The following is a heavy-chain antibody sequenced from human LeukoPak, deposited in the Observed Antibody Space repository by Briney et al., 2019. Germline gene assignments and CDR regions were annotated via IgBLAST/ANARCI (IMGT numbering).Heavy chain of an antibody. CDR3: AKVGYESSGYSDY. CDR2: NSGGGTGT. V-gene: IGHV3-23*01. CDR1: GLTFSSYA. D-gene: IGHD3-22*01. J-gene: IGHJ4*02. Sequence: GGSLRLSCAASGLTFSSYAMSWVRQTPGKRLEWVSTNSGGGTGTDYADSVRGRFTISRDNSKNTLYLQMNSLRAEDTAVYYCAKVGYESSGYSDYWGQGTLVTVSS.